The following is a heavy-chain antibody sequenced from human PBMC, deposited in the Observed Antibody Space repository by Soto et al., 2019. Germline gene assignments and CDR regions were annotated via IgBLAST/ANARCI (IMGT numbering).Heavy chain of an antibody. CDR2: IKQDGGVK. V-gene: IGHV3-7*01. CDR3: ARIGYSSSCMDV. Sequence: GGSLRLSCAASGFTFSSYWMSWVRQAPGKGLEWLANIKQDGGVKYYVDSVKGRFSISRDNAKNSQYLQMNSLRAEDTAVYYCARIGYSSSCMDVWGLGTTVTVSS. D-gene: IGHD6-6*01. CDR1: GFTFSSYW. J-gene: IGHJ6*02.